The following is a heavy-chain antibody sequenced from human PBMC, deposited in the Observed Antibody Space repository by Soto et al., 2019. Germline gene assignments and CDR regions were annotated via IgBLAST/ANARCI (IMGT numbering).Heavy chain of an antibody. D-gene: IGHD3-10*01. Sequence: GGSLRLSCAASGFTFSSYAMHWVRQAPGKGLEWVAVISYDGSNKYYADSVKGRFTISRDNSKNTLYLQMNSLRAEDTAVYYCARDQLLWFGELYLLSPNPKTNWFDPWGQGTLVTVSS. CDR2: ISYDGSNK. CDR1: GFTFSSYA. CDR3: ARDQLLWFGELYLLSPNPKTNWFDP. V-gene: IGHV3-30-3*01. J-gene: IGHJ5*02.